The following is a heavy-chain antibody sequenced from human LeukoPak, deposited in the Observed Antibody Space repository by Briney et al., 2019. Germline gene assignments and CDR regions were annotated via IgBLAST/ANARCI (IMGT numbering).Heavy chain of an antibody. D-gene: IGHD3-10*01. Sequence: PGGSLRLSCAASGFTFSSYAMSWVRQAPGKGLEWVSAISGSGGSTYYADSVKGRFTISRDNSKNTLYLQMNSLRAEDTAVYYCAKDGEGVYGSGSYSNRYYYYYMDVWGKGTTVTISS. CDR3: AKDGEGVYGSGSYSNRYYYYYMDV. CDR1: GFTFSSYA. J-gene: IGHJ6*03. V-gene: IGHV3-23*01. CDR2: ISGSGGST.